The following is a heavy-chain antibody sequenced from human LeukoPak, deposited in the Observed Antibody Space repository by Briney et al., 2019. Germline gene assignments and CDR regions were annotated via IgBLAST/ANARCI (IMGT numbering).Heavy chain of an antibody. V-gene: IGHV3-11*01. Sequence: GGSLRLSCAVSGFTLSDWYMSWIRQAPGKGQEWVSFISSSGNTIYYADSVKGRFTISRDHANSSLFLQMNSLRAEDTAVYYCARDRQVPAVVDYWGQGTLVAVSP. CDR3: ARDRQVPAVVDY. CDR1: GFTLSDWY. CDR2: ISSSGNTI. D-gene: IGHD2-2*01. J-gene: IGHJ4*02.